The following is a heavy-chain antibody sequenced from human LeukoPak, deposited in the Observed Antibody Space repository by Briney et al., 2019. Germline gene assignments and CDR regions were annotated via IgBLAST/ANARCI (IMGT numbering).Heavy chain of an antibody. Sequence: GGSLRLSCAASGFTFSSYAMSWVRQAPGKGLEWVSAMSDSGDNTYYADSVKGRFTVSRDNSKNTLYLQMNSLRAEDTAIYYCAKETGTTRGYFDYWGQGTLVTVSS. V-gene: IGHV3-23*01. D-gene: IGHD1-7*01. J-gene: IGHJ4*02. CDR2: MSDSGDNT. CDR1: GFTFSSYA. CDR3: AKETGTTRGYFDY.